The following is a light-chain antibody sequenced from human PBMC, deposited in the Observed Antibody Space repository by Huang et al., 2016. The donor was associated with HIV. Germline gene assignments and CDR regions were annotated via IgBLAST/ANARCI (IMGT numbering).Light chain of an antibody. CDR3: QQYDNPLT. J-gene: IGKJ2*01. CDR1: QDISHF. V-gene: IGKV1-33*01. CDR2: DAS. Sequence: DIQMTQSPSSLSASVGDRVTITCQASQDISHFLNWYQQKPGKAPKLLIYDASNLQKGVPSRFSGGGAGTDFSFSISSLQPEDNATYYCQQYDNPLTFGQGTKVEIK.